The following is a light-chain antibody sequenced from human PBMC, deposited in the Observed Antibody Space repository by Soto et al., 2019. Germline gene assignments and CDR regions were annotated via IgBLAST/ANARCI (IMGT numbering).Light chain of an antibody. Sequence: QCVLTQPASVSGSPGQSITISCTGTSSDVGGYNYVSWYQQHPGKAPKLMIYDVSNRPSGVSNRFSGSKSGNTASLTISGLQAEDEADYYCSSYTSSSTRLYVFGTGTKVTVL. CDR2: DVS. V-gene: IGLV2-14*01. J-gene: IGLJ1*01. CDR3: SSYTSSSTRLYV. CDR1: SSDVGGYNY.